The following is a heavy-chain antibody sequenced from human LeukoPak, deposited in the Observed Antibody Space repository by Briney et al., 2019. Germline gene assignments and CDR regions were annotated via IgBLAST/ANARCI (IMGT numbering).Heavy chain of an antibody. CDR2: IWYDGSNK. V-gene: IGHV3-33*01. J-gene: IGHJ4*02. CDR1: GFTFNSYG. CDR3: ARGPSVVPAAITY. D-gene: IGHD2-2*02. Sequence: GGSLRLSCAASGFTFNSYGMHWVRQAPGKGLEWVAVIWYDGSNKYYADSVKGRFTISRDNSKNTLYLQMNSLRAEDTAVYYCARGPSVVPAAITYWGQGTLVTVSS.